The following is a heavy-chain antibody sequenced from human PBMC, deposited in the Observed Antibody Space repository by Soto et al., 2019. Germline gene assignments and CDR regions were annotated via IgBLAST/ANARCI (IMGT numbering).Heavy chain of an antibody. Sequence: QLQLQESGPGLVKPSETLSLTCTVSGDSVTISDYYWGWIRQPPGKGLEWIGSIHYCGGSYYNPSLKSRVTISVDTSKKQFSLKLTSVTAADAAVYYCAAHDSGGYYAEYWGQGTLVTVSA. CDR3: AAHDSGGYYAEY. CDR1: GDSVTISDYY. V-gene: IGHV4-39*01. J-gene: IGHJ4*02. CDR2: IHYCGGS. D-gene: IGHD3-22*01.